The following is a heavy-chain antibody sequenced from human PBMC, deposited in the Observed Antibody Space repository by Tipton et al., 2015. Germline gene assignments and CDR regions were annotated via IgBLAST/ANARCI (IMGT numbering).Heavy chain of an antibody. CDR2: IYQSGST. Sequence: TLSLTCAVSGGSISGANWWSWVRQPPGKGLEWIGEIYQSGSTTYNPSLKSRVTISVDKSKNQFSLKVTSVTAADTAVYFCARFRFQNQFEIDHWGQGTLVTVSS. CDR3: ARFRFQNQFEIDH. D-gene: IGHD3-3*01. J-gene: IGHJ4*02. V-gene: IGHV4-4*01. CDR1: GGSISGANW.